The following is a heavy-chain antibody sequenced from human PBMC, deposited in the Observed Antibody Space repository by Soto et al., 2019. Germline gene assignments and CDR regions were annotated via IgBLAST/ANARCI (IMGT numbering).Heavy chain of an antibody. D-gene: IGHD3-10*01. CDR1: GDSISSSNYF. Sequence: SETLSLTCTVSGDSISSSNYFWGWFPQPPGKGLEWSGTIFYSGSTYYNPSLKSRVTISVDTSKNQFSLKLTSVTAADTALYYCARRYGWLYFDYWGQGSLVTVSS. CDR2: IFYSGST. J-gene: IGHJ4*02. V-gene: IGHV4-39*01. CDR3: ARRYGWLYFDY.